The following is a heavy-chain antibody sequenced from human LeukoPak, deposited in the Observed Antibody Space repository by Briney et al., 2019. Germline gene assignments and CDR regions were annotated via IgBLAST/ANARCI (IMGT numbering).Heavy chain of an antibody. Sequence: AGSLRLSCAASGFTFSSYAMHCVRQAPGKGLEWVAVLSSDGSNKYYADSVKGRFTISRDNSKNTLYLQMDSLRAEDTAVYYCARDPVAAAQRGYFDYWGQGTLVIVSS. CDR2: LSSDGSNK. V-gene: IGHV3-30*04. J-gene: IGHJ4*02. CDR3: ARDPVAAAQRGYFDY. CDR1: GFTFSSYA. D-gene: IGHD6-19*01.